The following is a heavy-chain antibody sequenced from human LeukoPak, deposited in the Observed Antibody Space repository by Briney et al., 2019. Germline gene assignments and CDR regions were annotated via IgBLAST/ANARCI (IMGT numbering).Heavy chain of an antibody. D-gene: IGHD1-26*01. CDR1: GFTFSSYS. J-gene: IGHJ4*02. Sequence: GGSLRLSCAASGFTFSSYSMNWVRQAPGKGLEWVSSISSSSSYMYYADSVKGRFTISRDKAKNSPYLQINDLRADGPAVVYFARGDGSYVYWGQGTLVTVSS. CDR3: ARGDGSYVY. CDR2: ISSSSSYM. V-gene: IGHV3-21*01.